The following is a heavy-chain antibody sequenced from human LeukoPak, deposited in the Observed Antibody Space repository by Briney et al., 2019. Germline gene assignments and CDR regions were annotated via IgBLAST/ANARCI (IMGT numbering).Heavy chain of an antibody. Sequence: SETLSLTCTVSCGSISSYYWSWIRQPPGKGLEWIGRIYTSGSTNYNPSLNSRVTMSVDTSKNHFSLKLSSVTAADTAVYYCARDPGSWFYFDYWGQGTLVTVSS. CDR1: CGSISSYY. CDR3: ARDPGSWFYFDY. J-gene: IGHJ4*02. CDR2: IYTSGST. D-gene: IGHD6-13*01. V-gene: IGHV4-4*07.